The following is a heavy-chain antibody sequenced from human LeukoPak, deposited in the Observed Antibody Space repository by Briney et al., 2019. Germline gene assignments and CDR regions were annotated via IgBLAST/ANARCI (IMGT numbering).Heavy chain of an antibody. Sequence: PGGSLRLSCAASGFTFSSYSMNWVRQAPGKGLEWVSSISSSSSYIYYADSVKGRFTISRDNAKNSLYLQMNSLRAEDTALYYCARAPNMYYDFWREVGHYYYYYYMDVWGKGTTVTVSS. CDR3: ARAPNMYYDFWREVGHYYYYYYMDV. CDR2: ISSSSSYI. V-gene: IGHV3-21*04. CDR1: GFTFSSYS. J-gene: IGHJ6*03. D-gene: IGHD3-3*01.